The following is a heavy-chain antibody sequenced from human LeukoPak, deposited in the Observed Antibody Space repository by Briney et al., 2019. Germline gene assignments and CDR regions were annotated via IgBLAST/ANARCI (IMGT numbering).Heavy chain of an antibody. Sequence: GESLKISCKGSGYSFTNYWIGWVRQMPGKGLECMGLIYPGDSDTRYTPSFQGQVTISADKSITTAYLQWSSLKASDTAMYYCARVGSGGRNDAFDIWGQGTMVTVSS. D-gene: IGHD6-19*01. CDR2: IYPGDSDT. CDR1: GYSFTNYW. J-gene: IGHJ3*02. CDR3: ARVGSGGRNDAFDI. V-gene: IGHV5-51*01.